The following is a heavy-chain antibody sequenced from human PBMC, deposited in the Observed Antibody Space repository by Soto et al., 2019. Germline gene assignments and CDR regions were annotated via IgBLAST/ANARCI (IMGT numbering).Heavy chain of an antibody. D-gene: IGHD6-13*01. CDR2: INHSGST. Sequence: PSETLSLTCAVYGGSFSGYYWSWIRQPPGKGLEWIGEINHSGSTNYNPSLKSRVTISVDTSKNQFSLKLSSVTAADTAVYCCARGFSSSWFNWFDPWGQGTLVTVSS. CDR3: ARGFSSSWFNWFDP. CDR1: GGSFSGYY. V-gene: IGHV4-34*01. J-gene: IGHJ5*02.